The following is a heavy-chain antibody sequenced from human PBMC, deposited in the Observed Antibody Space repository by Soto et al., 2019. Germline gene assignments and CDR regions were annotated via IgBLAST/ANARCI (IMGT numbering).Heavy chain of an antibody. V-gene: IGHV3-23*01. CDR3: ARGAVLRFLEWLSEISQFDP. CDR1: GFTFSSYA. D-gene: IGHD3-3*01. CDR2: ISGSGGST. Sequence: EVQLLESGGGLVQPGGSLRLSCAASGFTFSSYAMSWVRQAPGKGLEWVSAISGSGGSTYYADSMKGRFTISRDNSKNTLYLQMNSLRAEDTAVYYCARGAVLRFLEWLSEISQFDPWGQGTLVTVSS. J-gene: IGHJ5*02.